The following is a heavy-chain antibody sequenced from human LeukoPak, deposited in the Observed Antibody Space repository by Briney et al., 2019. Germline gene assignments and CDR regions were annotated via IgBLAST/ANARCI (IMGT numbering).Heavy chain of an antibody. Sequence: PGRSLRLSCAASGFTFSSYAMHWVRQAPGKGLEWVAVISYDGSNKYYADSVKGRFTISRDNSKNTLYLQMNSLRAEDTAVYYCAKPGDMAAAGTSDYWGQGTLVTVSS. J-gene: IGHJ4*02. CDR3: AKPGDMAAAGTSDY. CDR1: GFTFSSYA. V-gene: IGHV3-30-3*02. CDR2: ISYDGSNK. D-gene: IGHD6-13*01.